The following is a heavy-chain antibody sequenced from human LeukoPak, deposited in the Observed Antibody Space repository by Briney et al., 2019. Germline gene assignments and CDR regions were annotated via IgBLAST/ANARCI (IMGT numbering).Heavy chain of an antibody. D-gene: IGHD3-10*01. CDR2: ISSSGSTI. J-gene: IGHJ6*02. Sequence: PGGSLRLSCAASGFTLCSYEMNWVRQARGKGLEWVSYISSSGSTIYYADSVKGRYTISRDNAKNSLYLQMNSLRAEDTAVYYCARARKVTMGRGVILQRSPYYYYGMDVWGQGTTVTVSS. V-gene: IGHV3-48*03. CDR1: GFTLCSYE. CDR3: ARARKVTMGRGVILQRSPYYYYGMDV.